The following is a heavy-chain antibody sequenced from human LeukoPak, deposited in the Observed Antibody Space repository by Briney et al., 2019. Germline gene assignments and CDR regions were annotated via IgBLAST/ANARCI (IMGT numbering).Heavy chain of an antibody. J-gene: IGHJ6*03. CDR1: GGTFSSYA. CDR2: IIPIFGTA. D-gene: IGHD3-10*01. V-gene: IGHV1-69*05. CDR3: ARDTQRYGSGSKNPEGPNYYYYYMDV. Sequence: SVKVSCKASGGTFSSYAISWVQQAPGQGLEWMGGIIPIFGTANYAQKFQGRVTITTDESTRTAYMELSSLRSEDTAVYYCARDTQRYGSGSKNPEGPNYYYYYMDVWGKGTTVTVSS.